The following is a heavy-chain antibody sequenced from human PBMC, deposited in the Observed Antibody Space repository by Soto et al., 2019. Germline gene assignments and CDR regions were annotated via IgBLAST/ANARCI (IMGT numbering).Heavy chain of an antibody. J-gene: IGHJ4*02. D-gene: IGHD6-19*01. CDR2: INGGSVSI. CDR1: GFMFDSFA. Sequence: EVQLVESGGGLVQPGGSLRLYCVGSGFMFDSFAMNWVRQAPGKGLEWVAYINGGSVSIYYAESVKGRFTISRDNARNSLSRQMNSLSDEDTAVYYCAKSGDSAGWGIDFWGQGTLVTVSS. CDR3: AKSGDSAGWGIDF. V-gene: IGHV3-48*02.